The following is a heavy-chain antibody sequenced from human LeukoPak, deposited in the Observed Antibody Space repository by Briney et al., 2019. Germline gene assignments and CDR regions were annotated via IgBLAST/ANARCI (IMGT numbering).Heavy chain of an antibody. V-gene: IGHV3-21*04. J-gene: IGHJ4*02. D-gene: IGHD3-22*01. Sequence: GGSLRLSCAASGFTFSSYSMNWVRQAPGKGLEWVSYISIRSTYIYYADSVKGRFTISRDNAKNSLYLQMNSLRAEDTAVYYCVKDQYSSAYKSHFDYWGQGTLVTVSS. CDR2: ISIRSTYI. CDR1: GFTFSSYS. CDR3: VKDQYSSAYKSHFDY.